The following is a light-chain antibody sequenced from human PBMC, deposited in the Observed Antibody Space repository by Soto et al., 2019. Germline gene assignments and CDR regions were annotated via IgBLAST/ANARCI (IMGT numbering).Light chain of an antibody. J-gene: IGLJ3*02. CDR1: SSDVGSYNL. V-gene: IGLV2-23*01. CDR2: EDV. Sequence: QSALTQPASVSGSPGQSITISCTGTSSDVGSYNLVSWYQQHPGKAPKLMIYEDVKRPSRVSNRFSGSKSGNTASLTTSGLQAEDEADYYCCSFVGGGSLFGGGTKLTVL. CDR3: CSFVGGGSL.